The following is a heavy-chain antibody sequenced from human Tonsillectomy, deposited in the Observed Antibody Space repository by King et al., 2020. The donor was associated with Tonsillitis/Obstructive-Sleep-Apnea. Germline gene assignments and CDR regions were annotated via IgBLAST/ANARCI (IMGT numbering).Heavy chain of an antibody. V-gene: IGHV3-23*01. Sequence: VQLLESGGGLVQPGGSLRLSCAASGFTFSTFAMSWVRQAPGKGLEWVSEITGGADTIYYADSVRGRFTISRDNSKNTLYLQMNSLRAEDTAVYYCAKARGMGYFDYWGQGTLVTVSS. D-gene: IGHD3-16*01. CDR2: ITGGADTI. CDR3: AKARGMGYFDY. CDR1: GFTFSTFA. J-gene: IGHJ4*02.